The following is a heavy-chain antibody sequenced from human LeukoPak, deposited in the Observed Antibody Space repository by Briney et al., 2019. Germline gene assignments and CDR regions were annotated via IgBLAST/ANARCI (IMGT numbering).Heavy chain of an antibody. V-gene: IGHV3-11*06. J-gene: IGHJ4*02. CDR1: GFTVSSNY. D-gene: IGHD1-26*01. Sequence: GGSLRLSCAASGFTVSSNYMSWVRQAPGKGLEWVSYISPSGSDMKYADSVKGRFSISRDNAMNSLYLQMDSLRADDTAVYYCARDEVGPTTEFDSWGQGTLVTVSS. CDR3: ARDEVGPTTEFDS. CDR2: ISPSGSDM.